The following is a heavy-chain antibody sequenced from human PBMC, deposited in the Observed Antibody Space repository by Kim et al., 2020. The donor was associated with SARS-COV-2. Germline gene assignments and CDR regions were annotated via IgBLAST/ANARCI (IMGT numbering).Heavy chain of an antibody. D-gene: IGHD4-17*01. CDR1: GYSFTTYA. J-gene: IGHJ4*02. CDR2: INAGNGNT. V-gene: IGHV1-3*01. Sequence: ASVKVSCKASGYSFTTYALHWVRQAPGQRLEWMGWINAGNGNTKYSQKFQGRVTITRDTSANTAYMELSSLRSEDKAVYYCARFGYGDYGWGQGTLVTVSA. CDR3: ARFGYGDYG.